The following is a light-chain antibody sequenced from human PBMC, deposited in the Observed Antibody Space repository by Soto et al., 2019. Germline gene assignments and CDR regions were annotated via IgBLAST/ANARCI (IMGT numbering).Light chain of an antibody. J-gene: IGKJ2*01. V-gene: IGKV1-5*03. CDR3: RQYDDYPYT. CDR2: KAS. Sequence: DIQMTQSPSTLSASVGDRVTITCRASQSISSWLAWYQQKPGEAPKILIYKASSLETGVPSRFSGSGSGTEFTLTISSLQPDDFATYYCRQYDDYPYTFGQGTKVDIK. CDR1: QSISSW.